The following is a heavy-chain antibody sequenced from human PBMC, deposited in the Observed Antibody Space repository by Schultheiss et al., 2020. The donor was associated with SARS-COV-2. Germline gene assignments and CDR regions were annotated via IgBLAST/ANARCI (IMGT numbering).Heavy chain of an antibody. CDR3: ARLVVPYDFWSGHDNYYYYMDV. D-gene: IGHD3-3*01. V-gene: IGHV4-59*02. CDR1: GFTVSSNY. Sequence: GSLRLSCAASGFTVSSNYMSWVRQPPGKGLEWIGYIYYSGSTNYNPSLKSRVTISVDTSKNQFSLKLSSVTAADTAVYYCARLVVPYDFWSGHDNYYYYMDVWGKGTTVTVSS. CDR2: IYYSGST. J-gene: IGHJ6*03.